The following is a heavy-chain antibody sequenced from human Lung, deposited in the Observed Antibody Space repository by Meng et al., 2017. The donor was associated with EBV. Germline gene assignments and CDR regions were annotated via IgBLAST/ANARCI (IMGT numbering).Heavy chain of an antibody. D-gene: IGHD6-19*01. V-gene: IGHV4-39*01. J-gene: IGHJ4*02. Sequence: HLHLQSAGPRQITPSASLSLSCTVSGGSICSFYYWGWSRKHQGRGLEWIGRVHYSGSTYYSPSLKSRITVSVDTSKNQFSLRLTSVTAADTAVYYCARPFPSIHSPRLDPFGDWGQGTLVTVSS. CDR1: GGSICSFYY. CDR2: VHYSGST. CDR3: ARPFPSIHSPRLDPFGD.